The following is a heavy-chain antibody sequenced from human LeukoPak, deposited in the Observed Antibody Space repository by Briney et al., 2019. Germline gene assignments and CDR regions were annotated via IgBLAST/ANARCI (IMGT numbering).Heavy chain of an antibody. CDR2: IKQDGSEK. Sequence: GGSLRLSCAGSGFTFSSYWMSWVRQAPGKGLEWVSNIKQDGSEKYYVDSVKGRFTISRDNAKNSLYLQMNSLRAEDTAVYYCARDHPLIVVVPAAAWNYMDVWGKGTTVTVSS. J-gene: IGHJ6*03. D-gene: IGHD2-2*01. CDR3: ARDHPLIVVVPAAAWNYMDV. CDR1: GFTFSSYW. V-gene: IGHV3-7*01.